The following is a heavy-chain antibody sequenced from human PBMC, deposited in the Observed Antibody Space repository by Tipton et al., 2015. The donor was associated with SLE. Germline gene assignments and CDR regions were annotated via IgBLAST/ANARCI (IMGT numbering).Heavy chain of an antibody. CDR2: IYYNGFS. D-gene: IGHD5-24*01. J-gene: IGHJ3*02. V-gene: IGHV4-30-4*08. CDR3: VGTRDAYDETGGFDI. CDR1: GDSITSGPYY. Sequence: TLSLTCTISGDSITSGPYYWAWIRQPPGKGLEWIGTIYYNGFSYQSPSLKSRVTTSVDTSTNQFSLKLSSVTAADTAMYYCVGTRDAYDETGGFDIWGQGTMVTVSS.